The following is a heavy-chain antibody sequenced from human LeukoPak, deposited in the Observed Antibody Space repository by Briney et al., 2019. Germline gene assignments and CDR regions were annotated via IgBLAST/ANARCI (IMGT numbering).Heavy chain of an antibody. CDR1: GFNFKNYA. CDR3: GSDPPNSGYALDY. Sequence: PGGSLRLSCAASGFNFKNYAMHWVRQAPGKGLEWVAFIWSDENNKYYADSVKGRFTISRDNSKNTLYLQMNSPRVEDTAVYYCGSDPPNSGYALDYWGQGTLVAVSS. V-gene: IGHV3-33*01. D-gene: IGHD3-22*01. CDR2: IWSDENNK. J-gene: IGHJ4*02.